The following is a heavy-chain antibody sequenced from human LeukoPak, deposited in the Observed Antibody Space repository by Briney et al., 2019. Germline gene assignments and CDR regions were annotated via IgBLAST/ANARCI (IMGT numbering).Heavy chain of an antibody. Sequence: SETLSLTCAVYGGSFSGYYWSWIRQPPGKGLEWIGEINYSGSTNYNPSLKSRVTISVDTSKNQFSLKLSSVTAADTAVYYCARGYCSSTSCYRQCNWFDPWGQGTLVTVSS. CDR1: GGSFSGYY. D-gene: IGHD2-2*01. J-gene: IGHJ5*02. CDR3: ARGYCSSTSCYRQCNWFDP. V-gene: IGHV4-34*01. CDR2: INYSGST.